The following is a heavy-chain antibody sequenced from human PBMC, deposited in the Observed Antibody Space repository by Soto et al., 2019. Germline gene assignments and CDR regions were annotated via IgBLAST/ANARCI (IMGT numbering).Heavy chain of an antibody. Sequence: QVQLVQSGAEVKKPGSSVKVSCKASGGTFSSYAISWVRQAPGHGLEWLGGLIPYFGTENYAQKFQGRVTITADEATSTAYMELSSLRSEDTAVYYCARTNLRLVEPAAMNWFDPWGQGTLVTVSS. CDR2: LIPYFGTE. V-gene: IGHV1-69*01. D-gene: IGHD2-2*01. CDR1: GGTFSSYA. J-gene: IGHJ5*02. CDR3: ARTNLRLVEPAAMNWFDP.